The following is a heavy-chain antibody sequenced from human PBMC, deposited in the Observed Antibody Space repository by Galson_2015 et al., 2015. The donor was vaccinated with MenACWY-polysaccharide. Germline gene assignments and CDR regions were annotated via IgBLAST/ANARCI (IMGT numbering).Heavy chain of an antibody. CDR2: IWSDESNE. D-gene: IGHD1-1*01. V-gene: IGHV3-33*01. J-gene: IGHJ4*02. CDR3: ARDRTYTHYLDY. Sequence: SLRLSCAASGFTFSSYGMHWVRQAPGKGLERVAVIWSDESNEYYADSVKGRFTVSRDNSKNTLYLQMNSLRTEDAAVHYCARDRTYTHYLDYWGQGTLVTVSS. CDR1: GFTFSSYG.